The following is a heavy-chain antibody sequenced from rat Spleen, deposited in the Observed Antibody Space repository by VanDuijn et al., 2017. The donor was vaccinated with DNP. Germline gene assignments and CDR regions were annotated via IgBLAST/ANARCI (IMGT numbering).Heavy chain of an antibody. CDR2: INADGGST. CDR1: GFTFSRYW. CDR3: AKDYHFYAMDA. V-gene: IGHV5-58*01. J-gene: IGHJ4*01. Sequence: EVQLVESGGDLVQPGRSLKLSCVASGFTFSRYWMFWIRQPPGKGLEWVASINADGGSTSYLDSVKGRFTISRDNAENTVNLQMNSLRSEDTATYYCAKDYHFYAMDAWGQGTSVTVSS.